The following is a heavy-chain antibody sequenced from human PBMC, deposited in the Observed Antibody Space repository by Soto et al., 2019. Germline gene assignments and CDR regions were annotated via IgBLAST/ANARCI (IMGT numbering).Heavy chain of an antibody. V-gene: IGHV4-30-4*01. CDR1: GGSISTADYY. J-gene: IGHJ4*02. CDR2: IYYSEST. D-gene: IGHD3-3*01. CDR3: ALLLAYPGTYYFDY. Sequence: QVQLQESGPGLVKPSQTLSLTCTVSGGSISTADYYWSWIRQPPGKALEWIGYIYYSESTYYNPSIESRLTMSGDTSKNPFSLKLTSVTAADTAVYYCALLLAYPGTYYFDYWGQGTLVTVSS.